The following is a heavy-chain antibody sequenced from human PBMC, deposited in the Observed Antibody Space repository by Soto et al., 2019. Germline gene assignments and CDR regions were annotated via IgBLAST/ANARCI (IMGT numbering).Heavy chain of an antibody. J-gene: IGHJ4*02. Sequence: ASVKVSCKASGGTFSRYAISWVRQAPGQGLEWMGGIFPIFGTANYAQKFQGRVTITADESTSTAYMELSSLRSEDTAVYYCAREVSCSGGSCYGYYYFDYWGQGTLVTVSS. CDR1: GGTFSRYA. V-gene: IGHV1-69*13. CDR2: IFPIFGTA. D-gene: IGHD2-15*01. CDR3: AREVSCSGGSCYGYYYFDY.